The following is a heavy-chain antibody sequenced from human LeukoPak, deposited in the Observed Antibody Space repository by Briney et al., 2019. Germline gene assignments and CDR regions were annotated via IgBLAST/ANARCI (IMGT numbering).Heavy chain of an antibody. J-gene: IGHJ4*02. CDR2: ISYDGNNI. D-gene: IGHD3-9*01. Sequence: PGRSLRLSCAASGFTFSSHAMHWVRQAPGKGLEWVAVISYDGNNIYYADSVKGRFTISRDNSKNTLYLQMNSLRAEDTAVYYCAKDPSDILNYFDYWGQGTLVNVSS. CDR1: GFTFSSHA. V-gene: IGHV3-30-3*01. CDR3: AKDPSDILNYFDY.